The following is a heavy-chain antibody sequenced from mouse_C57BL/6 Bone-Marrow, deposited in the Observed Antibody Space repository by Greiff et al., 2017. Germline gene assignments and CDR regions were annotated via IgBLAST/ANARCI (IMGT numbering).Heavy chain of an antibody. J-gene: IGHJ1*03. CDR3: SRQVTTVLATKYFDV. CDR2: ISGGGGNT. D-gene: IGHD1-1*01. V-gene: IGHV5-9*01. Sequence: DVKLVESGGGLVKPGGSLKLSCAASGFNFSSYTMSWVRQTPEKRLQWVAAISGGGGNTYYPDSVQGRFTISRDNDKNILYLQMSSLRSEDTALYYYSRQVTTVLATKYFDVWGTGTTVTVSS. CDR1: GFNFSSYT.